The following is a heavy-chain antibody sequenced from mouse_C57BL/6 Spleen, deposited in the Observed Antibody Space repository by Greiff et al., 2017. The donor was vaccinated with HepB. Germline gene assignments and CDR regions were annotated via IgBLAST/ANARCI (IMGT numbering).Heavy chain of an antibody. V-gene: IGHV5-16*01. CDR1: GFTFSDYY. J-gene: IGHJ3*01. CDR3: AREEGGYHRLAY. Sequence: EVKLVESEGGLVQPGSSMKLSCTASGFTFSDYYMAWVRQVPEKGLEWVANINYDGSSTYYLDSLKSRFIISRDNAKNILYLQMSSLKSEDTATYYCAREEGGYHRLAYWGQGTLVTVSA. CDR2: INYDGSST. D-gene: IGHD2-2*01.